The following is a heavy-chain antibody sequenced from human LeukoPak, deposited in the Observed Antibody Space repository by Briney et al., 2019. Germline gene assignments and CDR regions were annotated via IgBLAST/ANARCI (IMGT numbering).Heavy chain of an antibody. CDR3: VRIGVSALGAYYMDV. CDR1: GFRFTGYS. CDR2: ITSGSNYI. J-gene: IGHJ6*03. Sequence: GGSLRLSCAVSGFRFTGYSMNWVRQAPGKGLEWVSSITSGSNYINYADSLKGRFTISRDNAKNSLYLQMNSLRVEDTAVYYCVRIGVSALGAYYMDVWGKGTTVTVSS. V-gene: IGHV3-21*01. D-gene: IGHD6-6*01.